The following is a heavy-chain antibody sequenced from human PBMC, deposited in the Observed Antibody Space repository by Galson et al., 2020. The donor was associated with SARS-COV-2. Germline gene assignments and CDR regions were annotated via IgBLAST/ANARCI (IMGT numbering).Heavy chain of an antibody. CDR2: IKSKTDGGTT. J-gene: IGHJ6*02. CDR1: GFSFSNAW. CDR3: DSETYDVWSGYSDGMDV. Sequence: GGSLRLSCAASGFSFSNAWMNWVRQAPGKGLEWVGRIKSKTDGGTTDDAAPVKGTFTISRDDSTTKLFLQMNSLKTEDTAVYYCDSETYDVWSGYSDGMDVWGQGTTVTVSS. V-gene: IGHV3-15*07. D-gene: IGHD3-3*01.